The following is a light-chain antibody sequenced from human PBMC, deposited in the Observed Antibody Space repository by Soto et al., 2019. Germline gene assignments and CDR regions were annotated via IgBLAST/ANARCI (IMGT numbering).Light chain of an antibody. CDR3: QHYNSFSQT. CDR2: KAS. J-gene: IGKJ1*01. CDR1: QIISSW. V-gene: IGKV1-5*03. Sequence: DIQMTQSPSTLSASVGDRVTITCRASQIISSWLAWYQQKPGKAPNLLIYKASSLKSGVPARFSGSGSGTEFTLTISSLQPDDFATYYCQHYNSFSQTFGQGTRVEIK.